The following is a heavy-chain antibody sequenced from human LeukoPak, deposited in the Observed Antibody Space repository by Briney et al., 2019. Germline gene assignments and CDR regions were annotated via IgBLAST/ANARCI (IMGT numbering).Heavy chain of an antibody. CDR2: IYYSGST. CDR3: ARAPIAEGGSYYFDY. J-gene: IGHJ4*02. V-gene: IGHV4-59*01. CDR1: GGSISSYY. Sequence: SETLSLTCTVSGGSISSYYWSWIRQPPGKGLEWIGYIYYSGSTNYNPSLKSRVTISVDTSKNQFSLKLSSVTAADTAVYYCARAPIAEGGSYYFDYWGQGTLVTVSS. D-gene: IGHD6-13*01.